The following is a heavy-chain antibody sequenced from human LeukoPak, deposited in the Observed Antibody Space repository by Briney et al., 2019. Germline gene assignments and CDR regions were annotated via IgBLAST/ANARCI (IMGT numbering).Heavy chain of an antibody. CDR2: IRYDGSNK. J-gene: IGHJ3*02. V-gene: IGHV3-30*02. Sequence: PGGSLRLSCAASGFTFSSYGMHWVRQAPGKGLEWVAFIRYDGSNKYYADSVKGRFTISRDNSKNTLYLQMNSLRAEDTAVYYCAKDFGSPLQLWVVGNAFDIWGQGTMVTVSS. D-gene: IGHD1-26*01. CDR3: AKDFGSPLQLWVVGNAFDI. CDR1: GFTFSSYG.